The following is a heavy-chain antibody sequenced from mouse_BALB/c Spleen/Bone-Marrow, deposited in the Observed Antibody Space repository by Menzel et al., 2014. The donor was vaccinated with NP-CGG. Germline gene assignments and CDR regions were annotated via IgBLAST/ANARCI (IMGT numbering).Heavy chain of an antibody. CDR3: AREGPTMITTDFDY. J-gene: IGHJ2*01. CDR2: IWAGGST. CDR1: GFSLTSYG. D-gene: IGHD2-4*01. Sequence: VKVVESGPGLVSPSQRLSIPCTVSGFSLTSYGVHWVRQPPGKGLEWLGVIWAGGSTNYNSALMSRLSISKDNSKSQVFLKMNSLQTDDTAMYYCAREGPTMITTDFDYWGQGTTLTVSS. V-gene: IGHV2-9*02.